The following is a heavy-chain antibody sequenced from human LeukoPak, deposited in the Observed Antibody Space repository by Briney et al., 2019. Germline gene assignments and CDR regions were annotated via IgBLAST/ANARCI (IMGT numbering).Heavy chain of an antibody. CDR1: GFTFSSYA. J-gene: IGHJ5*02. V-gene: IGHV3-23*01. D-gene: IGHD6-19*01. Sequence: GGSLRLSCAASGFTFSSYAMSWVRQAPGKGLEWVSAISGSGGSTYYADSVKGRFTISRDNSKYTLYLQMNSLRAEDTAVYYCAKDIAVAVDRMNWFDPWGQGTLVTVSS. CDR2: ISGSGGST. CDR3: AKDIAVAVDRMNWFDP.